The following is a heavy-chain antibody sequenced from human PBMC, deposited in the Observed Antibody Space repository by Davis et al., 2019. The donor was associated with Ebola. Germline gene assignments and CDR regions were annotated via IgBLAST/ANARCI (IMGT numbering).Heavy chain of an antibody. J-gene: IGHJ4*02. CDR3: ARERFGPWDY. V-gene: IGHV1-18*01. CDR1: GYTFTSYG. CDR2: ISAYLGNT. Sequence: AASVKVSCKASGYTFTSYGITWVRQAPGQGLEWMGWISAYLGNTNYAQKLQDRVTLTTDTSTGTAYMELRGLRSDDTAVYYCARERFGPWDYWGQGTLVTVSS. D-gene: IGHD3-3*01.